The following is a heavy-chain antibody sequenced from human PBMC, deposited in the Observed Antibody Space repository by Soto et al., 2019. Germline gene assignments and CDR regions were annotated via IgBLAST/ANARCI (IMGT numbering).Heavy chain of an antibody. Sequence: EVVLLESGGGLVQPGGSLRLSCEVSGVAFSFYSMSWVHQAPGKGLEWVASISGNGGSTYYAASGKGRFTFSRDNSKNTVYLQMNSLRGEDTAVYYCAKDRGGFTSGWEFFDFWGQGTLVTVSS. CDR1: GVAFSFYS. CDR3: AKDRGGFTSGWEFFDF. J-gene: IGHJ4*02. D-gene: IGHD6-19*01. CDR2: ISGNGGST. V-gene: IGHV3-23*01.